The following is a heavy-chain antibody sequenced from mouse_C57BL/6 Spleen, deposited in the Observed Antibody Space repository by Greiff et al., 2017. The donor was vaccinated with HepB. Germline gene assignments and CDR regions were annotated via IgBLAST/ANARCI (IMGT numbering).Heavy chain of an antibody. J-gene: IGHJ2*01. CDR3: ARERNWDPFFDY. V-gene: IGHV1-53*01. Sequence: QVHVKQSGTELVKPGASVKLSCKASGYTFTSYWMHWVKQRPGQGLEWIGNINPSNGGTNYNEKFKSKATLTVDKSSSTAYMQLSSLTSEDSAVYYCARERNWDPFFDYWGQGTTLTVSS. D-gene: IGHD4-1*01. CDR2: INPSNGGT. CDR1: GYTFTSYW.